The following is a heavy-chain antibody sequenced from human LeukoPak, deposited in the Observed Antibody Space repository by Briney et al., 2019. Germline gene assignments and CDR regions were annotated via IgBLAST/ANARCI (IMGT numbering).Heavy chain of an antibody. J-gene: IGHJ6*03. CDR3: AREMDYYYMDV. CDR2: ISSSSSYI. CDR1: GFTFSSYS. V-gene: IGHV3-21*01. D-gene: IGHD2-8*01. Sequence: GGSLRLSCAASGFTFSSYSMNWVRQAPGKGLEWVSSISSSSSYIYYADSVKGRFTISRDNSKNTLYLQMNSLRAEDTAVYYCAREMDYYYMDVWGKGTTVTISS.